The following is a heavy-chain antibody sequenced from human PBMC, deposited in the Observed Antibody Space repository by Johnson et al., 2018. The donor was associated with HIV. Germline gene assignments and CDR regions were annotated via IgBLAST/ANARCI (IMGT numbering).Heavy chain of an antibody. Sequence: VESGGGVVQPGRSLRLSCAASGFTFNSYGMHWVRQAPGKGLEWVAVIWYDGSNKYYADSVKGRFTISRDNSKNTLYLQMNSLRAEDTAVYYCVKGIDSSSWYAFDIWGQGTMVTVSS. CDR3: VKGIDSSSWYAFDI. J-gene: IGHJ3*02. D-gene: IGHD6-13*01. V-gene: IGHV3-33*06. CDR2: IWYDGSNK. CDR1: GFTFNSYG.